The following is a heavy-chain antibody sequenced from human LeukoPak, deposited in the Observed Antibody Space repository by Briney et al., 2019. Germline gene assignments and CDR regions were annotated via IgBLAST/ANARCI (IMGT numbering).Heavy chain of an antibody. J-gene: IGHJ4*02. V-gene: IGHV4-59*01. CDR1: GGSISSYY. CDR2: IYYSGST. Sequence: SGTLSLTCTVSGGSISSYYWSWIRQPPGKGLEWIGYIYYSGSTNYNPSLKSRVTISTDTSKNQLSLNLSTVTAADSAVYYCARGYRYGYHYFDYWGQGTLVTVSS. CDR3: ARGYRYGYHYFDY. D-gene: IGHD5-18*01.